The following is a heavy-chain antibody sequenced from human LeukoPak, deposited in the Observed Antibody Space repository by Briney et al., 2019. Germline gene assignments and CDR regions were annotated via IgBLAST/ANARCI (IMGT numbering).Heavy chain of an antibody. CDR2: INQDGSEK. CDR3: ARGCSSTNCYGAFDI. CDR1: GFTFSTYW. Sequence: GGSLRLSCAASGFTFSTYWTTWVRQAPGKGLEWVANINQDGSEKYYVDSVKGRFTISRDNAKNSLYLQMNSLRAEDTAVYYCARGCSSTNCYGAFDIWGQGTMATVSS. V-gene: IGHV3-7*01. J-gene: IGHJ3*02. D-gene: IGHD2-2*01.